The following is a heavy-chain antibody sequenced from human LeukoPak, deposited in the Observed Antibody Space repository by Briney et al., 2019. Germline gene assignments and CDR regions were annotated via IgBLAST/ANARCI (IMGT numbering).Heavy chain of an antibody. CDR1: GGSISSSY. J-gene: IGHJ2*01. CDR2: IYYSATT. CDR3: ARVVNWGLRYFHL. V-gene: IGHV4-59*01. Sequence: SETLSLTCTVSGGSISSSYWSWIRQPPGKGLEWIGYIYYSATTNYSPSLKSRVTISVDTSKNQFSLKLTSVTAADTAVYYCARVVNWGLRYFHLWGRGTLVTVSS. D-gene: IGHD7-27*01.